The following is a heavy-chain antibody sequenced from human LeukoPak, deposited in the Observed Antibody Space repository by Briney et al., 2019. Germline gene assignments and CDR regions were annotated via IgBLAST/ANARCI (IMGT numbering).Heavy chain of an antibody. D-gene: IGHD3-22*01. V-gene: IGHV3-30-3*01. CDR2: ISYDGSNK. CDR1: GFTFSSYA. J-gene: IGHJ3*02. Sequence: GGSLRLSCAASGFTFSSYAMHWVRQAPGKGLEWVAVISYDGSNKYYADSVKGRFTISRDNSKNTLYLQMNSLRAEDTAVYYCARDRELSSGHESDAFDIWGQGTMVTVSS. CDR3: ARDRELSSGHESDAFDI.